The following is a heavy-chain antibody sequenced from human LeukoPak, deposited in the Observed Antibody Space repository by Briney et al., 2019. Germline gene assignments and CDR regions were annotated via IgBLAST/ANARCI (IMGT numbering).Heavy chain of an antibody. CDR3: AKGGGDFWSGYYTGPSYYYYGMDV. J-gene: IGHJ6*02. CDR1: GFTFSSYA. Sequence: GGSLRLSCAASGFTFSSYAMSWVRQAPGKGLEWVSAISGSGGSTYYADYVKGRFTISRDNSKNTLYLQMNSLRAEDTAVYYCAKGGGDFWSGYYTGPSYYYYGMDVWGQGTTVTVSS. CDR2: ISGSGGST. V-gene: IGHV3-23*01. D-gene: IGHD3-3*01.